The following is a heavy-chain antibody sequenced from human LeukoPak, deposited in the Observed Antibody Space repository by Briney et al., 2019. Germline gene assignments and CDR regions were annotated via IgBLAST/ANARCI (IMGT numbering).Heavy chain of an antibody. CDR2: IYYSGST. CDR1: GASISRGGYY. J-gene: IGHJ3*02. Sequence: TTSETLSLTCTVSGASISRGGYYWSWIRQHPGKGLEWIGDIYYSGSTYYNPSLKSRVTISVDTSKKQFSLKLNSVTAADTAVYYCARKKSRGYCYAGNSFDIWGPGTMLTVSS. CDR3: ARKKSRGYCYAGNSFDI. D-gene: IGHD3-22*01. V-gene: IGHV4-31*03.